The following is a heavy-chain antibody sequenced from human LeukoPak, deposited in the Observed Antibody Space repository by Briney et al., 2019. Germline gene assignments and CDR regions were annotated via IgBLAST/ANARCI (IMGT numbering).Heavy chain of an antibody. V-gene: IGHV3-48*01. CDR2: ISSSSSTI. CDR3: ARDLGSSGWYGLDY. D-gene: IGHD6-19*01. CDR1: GFTFSSYS. J-gene: IGHJ4*02. Sequence: PGGSLRLSCAASGFTFSSYSMNWVRQAPGKGLEWVSYISSSSSTIYYADSVKGRFTISRDNAKNSLYLQMNSLRAEDTAVYYCARDLGSSGWYGLDYWGQGTLVTVSS.